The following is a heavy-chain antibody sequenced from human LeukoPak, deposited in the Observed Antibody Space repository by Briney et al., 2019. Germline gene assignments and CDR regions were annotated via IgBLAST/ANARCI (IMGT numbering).Heavy chain of an antibody. Sequence: GGSLRLSCAASGFTFSSYAMHWVRQAPGKGLEWVAVISYDGSNKYYADSVKGRFTISRDNSKNTLYLQMNSLRAEDTAVYYCARGLSRLPSGGYWGQGTLVTVSS. D-gene: IGHD2-15*01. V-gene: IGHV3-30-3*01. CDR1: GFTFSSYA. CDR2: ISYDGSNK. CDR3: ARGLSRLPSGGY. J-gene: IGHJ4*02.